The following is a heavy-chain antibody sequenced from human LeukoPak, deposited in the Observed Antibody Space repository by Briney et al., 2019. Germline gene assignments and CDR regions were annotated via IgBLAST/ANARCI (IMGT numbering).Heavy chain of an antibody. Sequence: GGSLRLSCAASGFTFSSYGMHWVRQAPGKGLEWVAVISYDGSNKYYADSVKGRFTISRDNSKNTLYLQMNSLRAEDTAVYYCAREPPYSSSWPLDYWGQGTLVTVSS. J-gene: IGHJ4*02. CDR2: ISYDGSNK. V-gene: IGHV3-30*03. D-gene: IGHD6-13*01. CDR3: AREPPYSSSWPLDY. CDR1: GFTFSSYG.